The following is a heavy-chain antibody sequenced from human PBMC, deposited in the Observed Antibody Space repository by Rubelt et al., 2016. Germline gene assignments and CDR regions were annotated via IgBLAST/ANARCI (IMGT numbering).Heavy chain of an antibody. CDR3: AREGRWQWLSQYYFDY. J-gene: IGHJ4*02. Sequence: QLQLQESGPGLVKPSATLSLTCTVSGGSISSSSYYWGWIRQPPGKGLEWIGSIYYSGRTYYNPSLLGGVTVAVDTSENQLSLKLRSVTAADTAVDYCAREGRWQWLSQYYFDYWGQGTLVTVSS. V-gene: IGHV4-39*07. D-gene: IGHD6-19*01. CDR2: IYYSGRT. CDR1: GGSISSSSYY.